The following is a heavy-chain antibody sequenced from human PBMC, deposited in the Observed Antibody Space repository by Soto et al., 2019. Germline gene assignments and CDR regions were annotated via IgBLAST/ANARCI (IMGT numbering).Heavy chain of an antibody. CDR2: ISYDGRNK. J-gene: IGHJ6*02. CDR1: GFTFISYG. V-gene: IGHV3-30*18. D-gene: IGHD6-19*01. CDR3: VKDGSSGWPYYYGMDV. Sequence: QTWGSLRLSCAASGFTFISYGMHFFRHSPFKGLEWVAVISYDGRNKYYADSVKGRFTISRDNSKNTLYLQMSSLRPEDTAVYYCVKDGSSGWPYYYGMDVWGQGTTVTVSS.